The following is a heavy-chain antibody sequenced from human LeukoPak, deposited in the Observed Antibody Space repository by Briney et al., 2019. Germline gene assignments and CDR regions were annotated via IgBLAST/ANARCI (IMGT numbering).Heavy chain of an antibody. CDR3: ARGMIVVVIGVNNWFDP. CDR2: INPNSGGT. CDR1: GYMFTDYY. D-gene: IGHD3-22*01. Sequence: ASVKVSCKASGYMFTDYYMHWVRQAPGQGLEWMGWINPNSGGTNYAQKFQGRVTMTRDTSISTAYMELSRLRSDDTAVYYCARGMIVVVIGVNNWFDPWGQGTLVTVSS. V-gene: IGHV1-2*02. J-gene: IGHJ5*02.